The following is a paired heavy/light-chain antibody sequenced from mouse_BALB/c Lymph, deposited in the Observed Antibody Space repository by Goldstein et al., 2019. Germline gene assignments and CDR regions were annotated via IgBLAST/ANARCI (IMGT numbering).Light chain of an antibody. Sequence: DIKMTQSPSSMYASLGERVTITCKASQDINSYLSWFQQKPGKSPKTLIYRANRLVDGVPSRFSGSGSGQDYSLTISSLEYEDMGIYYCLQYDEFPYTFGGGTKLEIK. CDR3: LQYDEFPYT. V-gene: IGKV14-111*01. J-gene: IGKJ2*01. CDR1: QDINSY. CDR2: RAN.
Heavy chain of an antibody. CDR1: GYTFTSYW. CDR3: ASASFDY. Sequence: QVQLQQPGAELVKPGAPVKLSCKASGYTFTSYWMNWVKQRPGRGLEWIGRIDPSDSETHYNQKFKDKATLTVDKSSSTAYIQLSSLTSEDSAVYYCASASFDYWGQGTTLTVSS. V-gene: IGHV1-69*02. J-gene: IGHJ2*01. D-gene: IGHD6-1*01. CDR2: IDPSDSET.